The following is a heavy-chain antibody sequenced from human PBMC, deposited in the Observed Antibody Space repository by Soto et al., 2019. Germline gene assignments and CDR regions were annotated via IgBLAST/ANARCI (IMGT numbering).Heavy chain of an antibody. CDR2: ISGYNANT. CDR3: ARMGDAPYSVFGLDV. Sequence: QVQLVQSGAEVKKPGASVKVSCKASGYSFTRYGISWVRQAPGQGLEWMGWISGYNANTNYPENLQGRVTMTTDTSTSTDYMEVRNLISDDTAVYYCARMGDAPYSVFGLDVWGQWTTVTVSS. V-gene: IGHV1-18*01. D-gene: IGHD2-15*01. CDR1: GYSFTRYG. J-gene: IGHJ6*02.